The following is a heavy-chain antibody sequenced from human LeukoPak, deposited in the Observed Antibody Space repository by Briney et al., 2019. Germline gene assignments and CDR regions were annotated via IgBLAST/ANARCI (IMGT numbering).Heavy chain of an antibody. D-gene: IGHD6-13*01. CDR3: ARNIAAAGNWRDWFDP. Sequence: PSETLSLACTVSGGSISSYYCSWIRQPPGKGLEWIAYISYSGSTNYNPSLKSRVTISVDTSKNQFSLKLSSVTAADTAVYYCARNIAAAGNWRDWFDPWGQGTLVTVSS. CDR2: ISYSGST. J-gene: IGHJ5*02. CDR1: GGSISSYY. V-gene: IGHV4-59*01.